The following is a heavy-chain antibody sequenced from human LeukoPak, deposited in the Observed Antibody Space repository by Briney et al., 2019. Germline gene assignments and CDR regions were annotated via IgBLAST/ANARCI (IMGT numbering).Heavy chain of an antibody. CDR3: ARSIGLTGGGVDV. CDR1: GFIFGDFW. D-gene: IGHD3-9*01. Sequence: GGSLRLSCAASGFIFGDFWMVWVRQAPGKGLEWVSYITDSGSTIHYADSVNGRFTISRDNAKNSLYLQMNSLRAEDSAVYYCARSIGLTGGGVDVWGRGTTVTVSS. J-gene: IGHJ6*02. V-gene: IGHV3-11*01. CDR2: ITDSGSTI.